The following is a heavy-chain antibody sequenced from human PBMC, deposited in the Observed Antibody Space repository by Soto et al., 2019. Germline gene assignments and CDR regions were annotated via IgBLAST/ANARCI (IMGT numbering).Heavy chain of an antibody. Sequence: SVKVSCKASGATVSSYTISWVRQAPGQGLEWMGRIIPLLGTAHYAQNFHGRVTMTRDTSTSTVYMELSSLRSEDTAVYYCARDSADSSSWYYYFDYWGQGTLVTVSS. D-gene: IGHD6-13*01. CDR2: IIPLLGTA. CDR1: GATVSSYT. V-gene: IGHV1-69*08. CDR3: ARDSADSSSWYYYFDY. J-gene: IGHJ4*02.